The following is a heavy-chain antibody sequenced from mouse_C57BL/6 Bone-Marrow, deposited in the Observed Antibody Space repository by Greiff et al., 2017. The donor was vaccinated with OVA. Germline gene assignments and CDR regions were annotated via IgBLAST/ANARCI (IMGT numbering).Heavy chain of an antibody. CDR1: GFSFTSYG. Sequence: QVQLQQSGPGLVQPSQSLSITCTVSGFSFTSYGVHWVRQSPGKGLEWLGVIWRGGSTDYNAAFMSRLSITKDNSKSQVFFKMNSLQADDTAIYYCAKRVRPDYAMDYWGQGTSVTVSS. J-gene: IGHJ4*01. CDR2: IWRGGST. CDR3: AKRVRPDYAMDY. V-gene: IGHV2-5*01.